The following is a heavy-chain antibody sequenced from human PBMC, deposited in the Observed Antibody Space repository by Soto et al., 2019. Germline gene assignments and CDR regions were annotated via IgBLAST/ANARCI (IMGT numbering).Heavy chain of an antibody. J-gene: IGHJ5*01. Sequence: GESLKISCKGSGYSFTSYWISWVRQMPGKGLERMGRIDPSDSYTNYSPSFQGHVTISADKSISTAYLQWSSLKASDTAIYYCARLYSTSFDCWGQGTLVTVSS. D-gene: IGHD6-6*01. CDR3: ARLYSTSFDC. CDR2: IDPSDSYT. CDR1: GYSFTSYW. V-gene: IGHV5-10-1*01.